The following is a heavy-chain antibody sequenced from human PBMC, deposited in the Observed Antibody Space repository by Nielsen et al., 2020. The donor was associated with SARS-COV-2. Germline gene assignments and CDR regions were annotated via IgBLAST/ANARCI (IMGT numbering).Heavy chain of an antibody. CDR3: ARGNTKDHSLDV. J-gene: IGHJ6*02. D-gene: IGHD2-8*01. CDR2: ISYSGST. V-gene: IGHV4-59*08. Sequence: SETLSLTCTVSGDFVSTSYWSWIRQPPGKGLEWIGYISYSGSTYYNPSLKSRVDVSVDTSKNQFSLKLSSVTAADTAVYYCARGNTKDHSLDVWGQGTTVTVSS. CDR1: GDFVSTSY.